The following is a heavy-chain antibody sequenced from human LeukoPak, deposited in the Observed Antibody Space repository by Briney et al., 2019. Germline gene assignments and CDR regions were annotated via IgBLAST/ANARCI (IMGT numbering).Heavy chain of an antibody. CDR3: AREEKAYDSSGYEDFDY. CDR1: GGSISSSNW. CDR2: IYHSGST. V-gene: IGHV4-4*02. D-gene: IGHD3-22*01. J-gene: IGHJ4*02. Sequence: SETLSLTCAVSGGSISSSNWWSWVRQPPGKGLEWIGEIYHSGSTNYNPSLKSRVTISVDTSKNQFSLKLSSVTAADTAVYYCAREEKAYDSSGYEDFDYWGQGTLVTVSS.